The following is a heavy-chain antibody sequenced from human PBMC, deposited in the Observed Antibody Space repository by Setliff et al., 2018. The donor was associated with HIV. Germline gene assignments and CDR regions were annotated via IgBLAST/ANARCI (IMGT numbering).Heavy chain of an antibody. CDR2: IKQDGSEK. V-gene: IGHV3-7*03. D-gene: IGHD4-17*01. CDR3: ARTYYGGNY. J-gene: IGHJ4*02. Sequence: PGGSLRLSCAASGFIFSDHWMTWVRQAPGKGLEWVANIKQDGSEKYYVDSVRGRFTISRDNAENSLYLRMNSLRAEDTAVYYCARTYYGGNYWGQGALVTVSS. CDR1: GFIFSDHW.